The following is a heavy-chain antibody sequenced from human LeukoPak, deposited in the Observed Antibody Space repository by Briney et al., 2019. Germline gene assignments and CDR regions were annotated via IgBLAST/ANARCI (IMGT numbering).Heavy chain of an antibody. CDR2: IYYRGTT. CDR3: ARLPRYGGYDHFDY. J-gene: IGHJ4*02. V-gene: IGHV4-59*12. Sequence: SETLSLTCTVSGDSIDSYYWSWIRQPPGKGLEWVGYIYYRGTTSYNPFLKSRVTISVDTSKNQFSLKLNSVTAADTAVYYCARLPRYGGYDHFDYWGQGILVIVSS. D-gene: IGHD5-12*01. CDR1: GDSIDSYY.